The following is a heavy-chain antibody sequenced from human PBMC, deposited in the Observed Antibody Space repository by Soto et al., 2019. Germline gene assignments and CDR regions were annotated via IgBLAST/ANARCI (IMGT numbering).Heavy chain of an antibody. CDR2: IYFSGSG. Sequence: SETLSLTCTVSGGSISSYYWSWIRQPPGKGLEYIGYIYFSGSGNYNPSLKSRPTISLDTSKNQFSLKLSSVTAADTAVYYCARHIASQHCSGGSCYGPFDYWGQGTPVTVS. CDR1: GGSISSYY. D-gene: IGHD2-15*01. J-gene: IGHJ4*02. V-gene: IGHV4-59*01. CDR3: ARHIASQHCSGGSCYGPFDY.